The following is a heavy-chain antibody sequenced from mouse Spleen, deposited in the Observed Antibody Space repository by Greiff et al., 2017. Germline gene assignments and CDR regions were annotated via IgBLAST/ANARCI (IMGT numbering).Heavy chain of an antibody. CDR2: ISDGGSYT. CDR3: AREDHGGAMDY. Sequence: EVMLVESGGGLVKPGGSLKLSCAASGFTFSDYYMYWVRQTPEKRLEWVATISDGGSYTYYPDSVKGRFTISRDNAKNNLYLQMSSLKSEDTAMYYCAREDHGGAMDYWGQGTSVTVSS. V-gene: IGHV5-4*02. J-gene: IGHJ4*01. CDR1: GFTFSDYY.